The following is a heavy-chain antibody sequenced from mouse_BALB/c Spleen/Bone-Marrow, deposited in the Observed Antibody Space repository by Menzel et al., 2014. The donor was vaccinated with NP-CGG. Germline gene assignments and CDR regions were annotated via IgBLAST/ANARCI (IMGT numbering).Heavy chain of an antibody. CDR3: ARVIRYESYFDY. CDR2: IWAGGST. Sequence: VKLLESGPGLVAPSQSLSITCTVSGFSLTSYGVHWVRRPPGKGLEWLGVIWAGGSTNYNSALMSGLSISKDNSKSQVFLKMNSLQTDDTAMYYCARVIRYESYFDYWGQGTTLTVSS. D-gene: IGHD2-14*01. J-gene: IGHJ2*01. V-gene: IGHV2-9*02. CDR1: GFSLTSYG.